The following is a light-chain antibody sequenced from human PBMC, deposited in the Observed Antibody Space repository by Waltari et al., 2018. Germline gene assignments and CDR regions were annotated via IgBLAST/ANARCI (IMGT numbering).Light chain of an antibody. CDR1: QSVSSNY. Sequence: LTQSPGTLSLSPGERATLSCRASQSVSSNYLAWYQQKPAQAPRLLIYGASSRAAGIPDRFSGSGSGTDFTLTISRLEPEDSAVYYCQQYASSPRYTFGQGTKLEIK. V-gene: IGKV3-20*01. J-gene: IGKJ2*01. CDR2: GAS. CDR3: QQYASSPRYT.